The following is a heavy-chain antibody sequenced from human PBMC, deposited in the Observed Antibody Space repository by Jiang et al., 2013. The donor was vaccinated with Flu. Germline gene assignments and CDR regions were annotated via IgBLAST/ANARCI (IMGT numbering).Heavy chain of an antibody. CDR3: ARYHGSSRLFDP. CDR2: IYYSGTT. Sequence: GSGLVKPSQTLSLTCTVSYGSISNDGYYWSWIRQDPGKGLEWIGYIYYSGTTYYNPSLKSRFTISVDTSNNQFSLNLNSVTAADTAVYYCARYHGSSRLFDPWGQGTLVTVSS. CDR1: YGSISNDGYY. J-gene: IGHJ5*02. V-gene: IGHV4-31*03. D-gene: IGHD2-15*01.